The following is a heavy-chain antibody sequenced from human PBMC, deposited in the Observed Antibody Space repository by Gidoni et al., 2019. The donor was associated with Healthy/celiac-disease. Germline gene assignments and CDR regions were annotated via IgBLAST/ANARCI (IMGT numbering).Heavy chain of an antibody. D-gene: IGHD3-22*01. CDR3: ARSLIDYYDSSGQDY. CDR1: GFTVSSYG. Sequence: QVYLVESGGGVVQPGRSLRLSCAASGFTVSSYGMHWVRQAPGKGLEWVAVIWYDGSNKYYADSVKGRFTISRDNSKNTLYLQMNSLRAEDTAVYYCARSLIDYYDSSGQDYWGQGTLVTVSS. J-gene: IGHJ4*02. V-gene: IGHV3-33*01. CDR2: IWYDGSNK.